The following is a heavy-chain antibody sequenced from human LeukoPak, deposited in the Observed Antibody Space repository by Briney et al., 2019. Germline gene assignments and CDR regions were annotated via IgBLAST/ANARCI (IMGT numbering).Heavy chain of an antibody. D-gene: IGHD2-15*01. CDR2: IYTSGST. CDR3: ARDLGYCSGGSCYSGFDY. J-gene: IGHJ4*02. Sequence: QAPGPGLVKPSETLSLTCTVSGGSIRSYYGSWVRQPAGKGLEWIGLIYTSGSTTYNPSLKSRATTSVDTAKNQFSRKLSSVTAADTAVYYCARDLGYCSGGSCYSGFDYWGQGTLVTVSS. V-gene: IGHV4-4*07. CDR1: GGSIRSYY.